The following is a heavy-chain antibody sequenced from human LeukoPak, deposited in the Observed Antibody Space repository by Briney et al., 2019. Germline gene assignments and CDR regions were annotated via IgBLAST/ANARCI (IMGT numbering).Heavy chain of an antibody. CDR2: ISSSSSYK. D-gene: IGHD6-13*01. CDR1: GFTFSSYS. Sequence: GGSHRLSCAASGFTFSSYSMNWVRQAPGKGLEWVSSISSSSSYKYYADSVKGRFTISRDNAKNSLYLQMNSLRAEDTAVYYCARVKGSSSCFDYWGQGTLVTVSS. CDR3: ARVKGSSSCFDY. J-gene: IGHJ4*02. V-gene: IGHV3-21*01.